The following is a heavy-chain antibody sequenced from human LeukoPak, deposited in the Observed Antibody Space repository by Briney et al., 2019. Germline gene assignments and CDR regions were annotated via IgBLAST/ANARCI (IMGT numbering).Heavy chain of an antibody. CDR1: GGSFSGYY. Sequence: SETLSLTCAVYGGSFSGYYWSWIRQPPGKGLEWIGEINHSGSTNSNPSLKSRVTISVATSKNHFSLNLTSVTAADTAVYYCARTIGAPTTYYDYWGQGTLVTVSS. J-gene: IGHJ4*02. CDR2: INHSGST. V-gene: IGHV4-34*01. D-gene: IGHD1-1*01. CDR3: ARTIGAPTTYYDY.